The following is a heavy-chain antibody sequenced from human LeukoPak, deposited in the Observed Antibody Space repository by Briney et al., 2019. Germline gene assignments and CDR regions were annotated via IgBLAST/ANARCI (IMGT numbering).Heavy chain of an antibody. CDR3: ARVFTYSY. CDR2: IKQEGNEK. Sequence: GGPQRLSCAASGFTISSYWMSWLRKAPERGLEWVANIKQEGNEKYYVDSVKGRFTISRDNAKNSLYLQMNRLRAEDTAVYYWARVFTYSYWGQGTLVTVSS. V-gene: IGHV3-7*01. CDR1: GFTISSYW. D-gene: IGHD5-18*01. J-gene: IGHJ4*02.